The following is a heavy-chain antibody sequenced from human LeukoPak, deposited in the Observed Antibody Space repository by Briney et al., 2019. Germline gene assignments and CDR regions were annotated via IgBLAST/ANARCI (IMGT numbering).Heavy chain of an antibody. CDR2: ISAYNGNT. J-gene: IGHJ6*03. Sequence: ASVKVSCKASGYTFTSYGISWVRQAPGQGLEWMGWISAYNGNTNYAQKLQGRVTMTTDTSTSTAYMELRSLRSDDTAVYYCARERIPRGYYYYYMDVWGKGTTVTVSS. V-gene: IGHV1-18*01. D-gene: IGHD3-10*01. CDR3: ARERIPRGYYYYYMDV. CDR1: GYTFTSYG.